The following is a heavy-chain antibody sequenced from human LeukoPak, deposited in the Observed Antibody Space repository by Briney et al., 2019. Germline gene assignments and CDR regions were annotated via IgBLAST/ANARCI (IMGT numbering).Heavy chain of an antibody. CDR3: ARRQLWPGYYFDY. J-gene: IGHJ4*02. CDR2: ISYRGKH. D-gene: IGHD5-18*01. Sequence: SETLSLTCMVSVDSIISSRYCCGWSRQPPRKELGWIGAISYRGKHDYHQSLKRAVKISADKYTNTSSLKLRSVTAADTGVYLSARRQLWPGYYFDYWGKGSLVTVSS. CDR1: VDSIISSRYC. V-gene: IGHV4-39*01.